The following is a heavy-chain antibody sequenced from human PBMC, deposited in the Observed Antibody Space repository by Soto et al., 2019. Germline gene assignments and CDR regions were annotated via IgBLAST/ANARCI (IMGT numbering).Heavy chain of an antibody. CDR1: GVTFSNYA. Sequence: GGSLRLSCATSGVTFSNYAMTWVRQVPGRLLVLVSSIFASGDEKRYADSVRGRFTISRENSRDTLYLQMNSLRAEDTAVYYCARDPNGDYVGAFDIWGQGTMVTVSS. CDR2: IFASGDEK. V-gene: IGHV3-23*01. CDR3: ARDPNGDYVGAFDI. J-gene: IGHJ3*02. D-gene: IGHD4-17*01.